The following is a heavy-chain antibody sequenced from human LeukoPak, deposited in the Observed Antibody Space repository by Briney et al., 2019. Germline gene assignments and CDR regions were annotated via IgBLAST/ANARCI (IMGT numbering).Heavy chain of an antibody. D-gene: IGHD5-18*01. V-gene: IGHV1-2*02. CDR2: INPNSGGT. CDR3: ARDRPRGYSYGYNWFDP. J-gene: IGHJ5*02. CDR1: GYTSTGYY. Sequence: ASVKVSCKASGYTSTGYYMHWVRQAPGQGLEWMGWINPNSGGTNYAQKFQGRVTMTRDTSISTAYMELSRLRSDDTAVYYCARDRPRGYSYGYNWFDPWGQGTLVTVSS.